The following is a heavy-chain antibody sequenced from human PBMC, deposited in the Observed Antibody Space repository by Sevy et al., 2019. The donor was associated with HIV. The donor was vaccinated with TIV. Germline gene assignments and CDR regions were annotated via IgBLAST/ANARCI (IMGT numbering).Heavy chain of an antibody. Sequence: GGSLRLSCAASGFTFSSYGMHWVRQAPGKGLEWVAVISYDGSNKYYADSVKGRFTISRDNSKNTLYLQMNSLRAEDTAVYYCAKPYDSSGSPGYFDYWGQGTLVTVSS. CDR3: AKPYDSSGSPGYFDY. CDR1: GFTFSSYG. D-gene: IGHD3-22*01. CDR2: ISYDGSNK. V-gene: IGHV3-30*18. J-gene: IGHJ4*02.